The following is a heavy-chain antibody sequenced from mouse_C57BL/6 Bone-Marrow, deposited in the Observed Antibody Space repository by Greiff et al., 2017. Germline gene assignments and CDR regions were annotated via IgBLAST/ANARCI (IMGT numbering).Heavy chain of an antibody. CDR3: ARDGRYYFDY. Sequence: QVQLQQPGAELVMPGASVKLSCKASGYTFTSYWMHWVKQRPGQGLEWIGEIDPSDSYTNYNQKFKGKSTLTVDKSSSTAYMQLSSLTSEDSAVYYCARDGRYYFDYWGQGTTLTVSS. CDR1: GYTFTSYW. D-gene: IGHD1-1*01. V-gene: IGHV1-69*01. CDR2: IDPSDSYT. J-gene: IGHJ2*01.